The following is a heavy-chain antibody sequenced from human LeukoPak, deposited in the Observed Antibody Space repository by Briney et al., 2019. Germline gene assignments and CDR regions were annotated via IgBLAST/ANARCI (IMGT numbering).Heavy chain of an antibody. D-gene: IGHD3-10*01. Sequence: SETLSLTCTVSGGSTSSYYWNWIRQPPGKGPEWIGYIYYSGSTNYNPSLKSRVTISVDTSKNQFSLRLNSVTAADTAVYYCARHYGPWGQGTLVTVSS. J-gene: IGHJ5*02. V-gene: IGHV4-59*08. CDR1: GGSTSSYY. CDR3: ARHYGP. CDR2: IYYSGST.